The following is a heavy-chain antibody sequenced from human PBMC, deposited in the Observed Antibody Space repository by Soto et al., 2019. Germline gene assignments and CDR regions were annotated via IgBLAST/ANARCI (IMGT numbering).Heavy chain of an antibody. D-gene: IGHD6-25*01. CDR1: EDIFSSSG. CDR2: IIPVFGRT. Sequence: QAQVVQSGAEVIKPGSSVKVSCRASEDIFSSSGFSWGRQAPGPGLERMGGIIPVFGRTEYAQRFRDSVRISAEDDMRPVYLELERLTSDDTSLFYCAEGDTTEAATFGRLDLWGQGTLVTVSS. J-gene: IGHJ4*02. CDR3: AEGDTTEAATFGRLDL. V-gene: IGHV1-69*01.